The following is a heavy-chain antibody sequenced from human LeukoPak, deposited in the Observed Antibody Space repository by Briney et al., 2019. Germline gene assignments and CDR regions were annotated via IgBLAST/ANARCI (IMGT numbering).Heavy chain of an antibody. V-gene: IGHV3-30*04. CDR2: ISYDGSNK. J-gene: IGHJ6*03. CDR1: GFTFSSYA. D-gene: IGHD6-13*01. CDR3: AREYSSSWPRTDYMDA. Sequence: GGSLRLSCAASGFTFSSYAMHWVRQAPGKGLEWVAVISYDGSNKYYADSVKGRFTISRDNSKNTLYLQMNSLRAEDTAVYYCAREYSSSWPRTDYMDAWGKGTTVTVSS.